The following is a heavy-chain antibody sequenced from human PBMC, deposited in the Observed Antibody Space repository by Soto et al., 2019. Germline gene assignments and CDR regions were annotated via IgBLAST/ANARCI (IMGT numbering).Heavy chain of an antibody. D-gene: IGHD3-22*01. V-gene: IGHV3-30*18. Sequence: QVQLVESGGGVVQPGRSLRLSWAASGFTFGSYGMHWVRQAPGKGLEWVAVISYDGSNKYYADSVKGRFTISRDNSKNTLYLQMNSLRAEDTAVYYCAKDPRGPYDSSGYYAYYFDYWGQGTLVTVSS. CDR3: AKDPRGPYDSSGYYAYYFDY. J-gene: IGHJ4*02. CDR2: ISYDGSNK. CDR1: GFTFGSYG.